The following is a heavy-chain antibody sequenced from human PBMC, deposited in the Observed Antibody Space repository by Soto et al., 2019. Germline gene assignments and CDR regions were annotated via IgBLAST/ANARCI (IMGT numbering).Heavy chain of an antibody. J-gene: IGHJ4*02. CDR2: IYSGGST. CDR3: ARDRAVPPTPPYYFDY. V-gene: IGHV3-66*01. CDR1: GFTVSSNY. Sequence: EVQLVESGGGLVQPGGSLRLSCAASGFTVSSNYMSWVRQAPGKGLEWVSVIYSGGSTYYADSVKGRFTISRDNSKNTLYLQMNSLRPEDTAVYYCARDRAVPPTPPYYFDYWGPGTLVTVSS. D-gene: IGHD3-10*01.